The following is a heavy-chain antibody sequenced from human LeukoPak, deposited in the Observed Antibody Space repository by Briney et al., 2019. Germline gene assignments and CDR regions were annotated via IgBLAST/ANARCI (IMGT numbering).Heavy chain of an antibody. CDR2: INHSGST. Sequence: SETLSLTCAVYGGSLGGYYWSWIRQPPGKGLEWIGEINHSGSTNYNPSLKSRVTISVDTSKNQFSLKLSSVTAADTAVYYCARVRYYYDSSGYTSGRSEDYWGQGALVTVSS. CDR3: ARVRYYYDSSGYTSGRSEDY. D-gene: IGHD3-22*01. V-gene: IGHV4-34*01. J-gene: IGHJ4*02. CDR1: GGSLGGYY.